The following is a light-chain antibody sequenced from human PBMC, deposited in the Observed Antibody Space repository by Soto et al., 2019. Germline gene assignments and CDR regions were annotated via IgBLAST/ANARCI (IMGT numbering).Light chain of an antibody. CDR3: QQYGSSPWT. CDR2: GAS. Sequence: EIVLPQSPGTLSLSPGERATLSCRAGQSVSSNYLAWYQQKPGQAPRLLIYGASSRATGIPDRFSGSGSGTDFTLTISRLEPEDFAVYYCQQYGSSPWTFGQGTKVDI. J-gene: IGKJ1*01. V-gene: IGKV3-20*01. CDR1: QSVSSNY.